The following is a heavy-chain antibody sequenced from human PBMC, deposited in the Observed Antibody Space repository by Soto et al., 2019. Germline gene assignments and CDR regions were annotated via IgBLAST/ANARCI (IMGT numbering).Heavy chain of an antibody. CDR3: ARNGTSSTSLSHYTGMDV. Sequence: QVQLVQSGAEVKEPGSSVRVSCKASGGTFRNFIMNWVRQIPGQGLEWMGGIVPMLGTPTYAEKFKGRVTISATGSTRTAYMELTSLRSEDTAIYYCARNGTSSTSLSHYTGMDVWGQGTTVTVS. D-gene: IGHD6-6*01. CDR2: IVPMLGTP. V-gene: IGHV1-69*01. J-gene: IGHJ6*02. CDR1: GGTFRNFI.